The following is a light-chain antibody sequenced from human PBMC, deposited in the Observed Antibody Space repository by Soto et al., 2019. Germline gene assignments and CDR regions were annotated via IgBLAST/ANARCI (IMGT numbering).Light chain of an antibody. Sequence: EILMTQSPASLSVSPGAPDPLYCRASHSLNTDLAWYQQKPGQAPRLLLYGASTRATGVPPRFSGGGSGTEFTLTISSLQPDDFATYYCQQYNTYSTFGQGTKVDIK. CDR2: GAS. V-gene: IGKV3-15*01. CDR1: HSLNTD. J-gene: IGKJ1*01. CDR3: QQYNTYST.